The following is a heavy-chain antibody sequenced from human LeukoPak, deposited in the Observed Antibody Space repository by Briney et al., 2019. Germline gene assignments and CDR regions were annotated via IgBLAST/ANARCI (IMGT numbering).Heavy chain of an antibody. CDR2: IWYDGSNK. D-gene: IGHD2-15*01. J-gene: IGHJ4*02. CDR1: GFTFSSYG. CDR3: ARQHCSGGDCYFFD. Sequence: GGSLRLSCAASGFTFSSYGMHWVRQAPGKGLEWVAVIWYDGSNKYYADSVKGRFTISRDNSKNTLYLQLNSLRAEDTAVYYCARQHCSGGDCYFFDWGQGTLVTVSS. V-gene: IGHV3-33*01.